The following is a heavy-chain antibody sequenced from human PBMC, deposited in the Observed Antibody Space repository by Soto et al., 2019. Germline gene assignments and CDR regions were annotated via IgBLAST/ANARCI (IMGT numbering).Heavy chain of an antibody. D-gene: IGHD3-22*01. CDR1: GYTLTELS. CDR2: FDPEDGET. Sequence: ASVKVSCKVSGYTLTELSMHCVRQAPGKGLECMGGFDPEDGETIYAQKFQGRVTMTEDTSTDTAYMELSSLRSEDTAVYYCATDLGTVVTQKDYYYYGMEVWGQGTTVTVSS. V-gene: IGHV1-24*01. J-gene: IGHJ6*02. CDR3: ATDLGTVVTQKDYYYYGMEV.